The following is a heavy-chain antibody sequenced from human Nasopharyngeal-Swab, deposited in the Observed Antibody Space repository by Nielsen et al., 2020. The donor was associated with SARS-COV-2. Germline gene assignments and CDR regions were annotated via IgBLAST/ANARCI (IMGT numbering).Heavy chain of an antibody. CDR3: ARAVVLGKFDY. Sequence: ASVKASCKAPGYTFTSYDINWVRQATGQGLEWMGWMNPNSGNTGYAQKFQGRVTMTRNTSISTAYMELSCLRSEDTAVYYCARAVVLGKFDYWGQGTLVTVSS. D-gene: IGHD4-23*01. CDR1: GYTFTSYD. V-gene: IGHV1-8*01. J-gene: IGHJ4*02. CDR2: MNPNSGNT.